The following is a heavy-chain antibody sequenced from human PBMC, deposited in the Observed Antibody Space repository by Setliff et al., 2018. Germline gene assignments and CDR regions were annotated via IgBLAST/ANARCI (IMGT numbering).Heavy chain of an antibody. Sequence: GGSLRLSCVASGLPFSNSNMNWVRQAPGEGLEWVSSISSSSSYIYYADSVQGRFTISRDNAKNSLYLQMNSLRAEDTAVYYCARAADSYGPPRSYMDVWGKGTTVTVSS. D-gene: IGHD5-18*01. CDR3: ARAADSYGPPRSYMDV. CDR1: GLPFSNSN. J-gene: IGHJ6*03. CDR2: ISSSSSYI. V-gene: IGHV3-21*01.